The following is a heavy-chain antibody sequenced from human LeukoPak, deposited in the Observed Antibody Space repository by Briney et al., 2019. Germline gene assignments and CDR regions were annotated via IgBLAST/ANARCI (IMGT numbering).Heavy chain of an antibody. J-gene: IGHJ5*02. CDR1: GFTFSHFG. CDR2: IGYDGNNK. Sequence: PGRSLRLSCTASGFTFSHFGMHWVRQAPGKVLEWVAVIGYDGNNKHYGNSVKGRFTISRDNSKNTVSLQMNSLRVDDTAMYYCARDLEVAGTGWIDPWGQGILVTVSS. CDR3: ARDLEVAGTGWIDP. D-gene: IGHD6-19*01. V-gene: IGHV3-33*01.